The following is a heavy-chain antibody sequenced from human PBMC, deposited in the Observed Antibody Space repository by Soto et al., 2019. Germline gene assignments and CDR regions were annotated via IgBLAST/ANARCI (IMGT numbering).Heavy chain of an antibody. V-gene: IGHV3-23*01. Sequence: GGSLRLSCAASGFTFSSYAMSWVRQAPGKGLEWVSAISGSGGSTYYADSVKGRFTISRDNSKNTLYLQMNSLRAEDTAVYYCAKSGAWDSSSWYRVCSHWGQGTLVTVSS. CDR3: AKSGAWDSSSWYRVCSH. CDR2: ISGSGGST. CDR1: GFTFSSYA. D-gene: IGHD6-13*01. J-gene: IGHJ4*02.